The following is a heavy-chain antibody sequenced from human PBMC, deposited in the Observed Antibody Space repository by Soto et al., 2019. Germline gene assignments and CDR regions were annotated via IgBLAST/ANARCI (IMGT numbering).Heavy chain of an antibody. Sequence: SVKVSCKASGYTFTDSFIHWVRQAPGQGLEWMGWINPNNGRTTLAPKFQGRVTLIRDTSINTAYMDMSRLRSDDTAVYYCAREDADRGSFDFWGQGTLVTVSS. CDR3: AREDADRGSFDF. CDR1: GYTFTDSF. CDR2: INPNNGRT. J-gene: IGHJ4*02. V-gene: IGHV1-2*02.